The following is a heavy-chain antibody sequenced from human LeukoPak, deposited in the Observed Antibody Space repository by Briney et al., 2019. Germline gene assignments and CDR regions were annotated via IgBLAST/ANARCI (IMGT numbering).Heavy chain of an antibody. J-gene: IGHJ5*02. V-gene: IGHV5-51*01. CDR2: IYPGDSDT. Sequence: KLGESLKISCKGSGYSFPSYWIGWVRQMPGKGLELMRIIYPGDSDTRYSPSFQGQVTISADKSISTAYLQWSSLKASDTAMYYCARHPYCSGGSCYGAARNWFDPCGQGTLVTVSS. CDR1: GYSFPSYW. D-gene: IGHD2-15*01. CDR3: ARHPYCSGGSCYGAARNWFDP.